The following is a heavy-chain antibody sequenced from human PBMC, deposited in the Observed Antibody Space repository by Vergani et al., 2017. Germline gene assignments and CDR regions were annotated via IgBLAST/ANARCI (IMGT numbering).Heavy chain of an antibody. J-gene: IGHJ6*03. D-gene: IGHD4-17*01. CDR3: ARALRNYCYMDV. V-gene: IGHV1-46*01. CDR1: GYTFTSYY. CDR2: INPSGGST. Sequence: QVQLVQSGAEVKKPGASVKVSCKASGYTFTSYYMHWVRQAPGQGLEWMGIINPSGGSTSYAQKFQGRVTMTRDTATSTVYMELSSLRAEDTAVYYCARALRNYCYMDVWGKGTTVTVSS.